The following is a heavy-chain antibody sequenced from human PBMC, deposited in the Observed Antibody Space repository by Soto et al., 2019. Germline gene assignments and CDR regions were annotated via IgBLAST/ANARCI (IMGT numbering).Heavy chain of an antibody. CDR2: ISGSGGST. CDR3: EKDHKGYCSGGSCDSSPYYAFEF. D-gene: IGHD2-15*01. CDR1: GFTFSSYA. V-gene: IGHV3-23*01. J-gene: IGHJ3*01. Sequence: EVQLLESGGGLVQPGGSLRLSCDASGFTFSSYAMSWARQAPGKGLEWVSAISGSGGSTYYADSAQGRCTIARDNSKNTLYLQMNSLRAEDTAVYYCEKDHKGYCSGGSCDSSPYYAFEFGGQGTMVTVSS.